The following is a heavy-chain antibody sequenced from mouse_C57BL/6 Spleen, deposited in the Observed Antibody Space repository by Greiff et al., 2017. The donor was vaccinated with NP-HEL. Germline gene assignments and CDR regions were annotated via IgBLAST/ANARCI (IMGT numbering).Heavy chain of an antibody. CDR1: GYTFTSYG. V-gene: IGHV1-81*01. J-gene: IGHJ4*01. CDR3: ARSGNYYGSSYDYAMDY. CDR2: IYPRSGNT. Sequence: VKLMESGAELARPGASVKLSCKASGYTFTSYGISWVKQRTGQGLEWIGEIYPRSGNTYYNEKFKGKATLTADKSSSTAYMELRSLTSEDSAVYFCARSGNYYGSSYDYAMDYWGQGTSVTVSS. D-gene: IGHD1-1*01.